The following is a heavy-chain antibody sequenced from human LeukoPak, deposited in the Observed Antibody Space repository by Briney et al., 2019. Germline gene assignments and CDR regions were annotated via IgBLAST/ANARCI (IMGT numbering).Heavy chain of an antibody. V-gene: IGHV3-11*01. D-gene: IGHD2-2*01. J-gene: IGHJ4*02. Sequence: PGGSLRLSCEASGVTFSDYYMTWIRQAPGKGLEWVSDISAGGTNIYYADSVKGRSTISRDNARNSLFLEMNNLRVEDTAVYYCTRGGGHCYSNSCASLPLDYWGQGTLVTVSS. CDR1: GVTFSDYY. CDR3: TRGGGHCYSNSCASLPLDY. CDR2: ISAGGTNI.